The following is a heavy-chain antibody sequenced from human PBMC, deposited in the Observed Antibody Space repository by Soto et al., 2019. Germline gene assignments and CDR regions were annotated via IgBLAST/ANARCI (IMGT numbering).Heavy chain of an antibody. CDR2: ISAYNGNT. V-gene: IGHV1-18*01. CDR1: GYTFTSYG. Sequence: ASVKVSCKASGYTFTSYGISCVRQAPGQGLEWMGWISAYNGNTNYAQKLQGRVTMTTDTSTSTAYMELRSLRSDDTAVYYCARSGTVDTAMVTSDYFDYWGQGTLVTVSS. D-gene: IGHD5-18*01. J-gene: IGHJ4*02. CDR3: ARSGTVDTAMVTSDYFDY.